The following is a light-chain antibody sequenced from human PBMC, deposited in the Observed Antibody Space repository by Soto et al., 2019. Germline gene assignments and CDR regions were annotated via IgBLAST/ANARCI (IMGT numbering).Light chain of an antibody. CDR1: SSDVGGYNF. CDR2: DVS. Sequence: QSALTQPRSVSGSPGQSVTISCTGTSSDVGGYNFVSWYQQNPGKAPKLTISDVSQRPSGVPDRFSGSKSGNTASLTISGLQAEDEADYYCCSYAGGYTFVFGSGTKLTVL. J-gene: IGLJ1*01. CDR3: CSYAGGYTFV. V-gene: IGLV2-11*01.